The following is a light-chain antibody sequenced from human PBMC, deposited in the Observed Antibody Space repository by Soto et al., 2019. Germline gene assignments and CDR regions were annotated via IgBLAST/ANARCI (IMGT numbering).Light chain of an antibody. Sequence: EIALTQSRGTLSLSPGARATLSCRASQSLINSYLAWYQQKPGQAPRLLIYGASSRATGIPDRFSGSGSGTDFTLTINSLEPEDFAVYYCQQYGSSPTWTFGQGTKVEIK. CDR3: QQYGSSPTWT. J-gene: IGKJ1*01. CDR2: GAS. V-gene: IGKV3-20*01. CDR1: QSLINSY.